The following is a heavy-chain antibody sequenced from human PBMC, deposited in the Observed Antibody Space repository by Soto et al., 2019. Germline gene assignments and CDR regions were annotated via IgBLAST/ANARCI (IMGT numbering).Heavy chain of an antibody. D-gene: IGHD5-12*01. CDR1: GGTFSRHA. CDR2: IIPMLTKV. J-gene: IGHJ4*02. Sequence: HVQLVQSGAEVKKPGSAVKVSCRASGGTFSRHAISWVRQAPGQGLEWMGGIIPMLTKVTDVEKLQGRVTITGDESTTTVYMELSSLTAEDTVLYFCARDQGGTGGYSGYDAFDYWGQGTLVTVSS. V-gene: IGHV1-69*01. CDR3: ARDQGGTGGYSGYDAFDY.